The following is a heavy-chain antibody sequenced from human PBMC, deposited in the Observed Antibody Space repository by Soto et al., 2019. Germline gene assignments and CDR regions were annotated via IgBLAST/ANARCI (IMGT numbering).Heavy chain of an antibody. CDR1: GFTFSNYG. CDR3: AKRAGYYGSGTYDVDY. D-gene: IGHD3-10*01. V-gene: IGHV3-30*18. Sequence: QVQLVESGGGVVQPGRSLRLSCAASGFTFSNYGMHWVRQAPGKGLEWVAVISNDGSNKYYADSVKGRFTISRDNSKNTLYLQMNSLGAEDTAVYYCAKRAGYYGSGTYDVDYWGQGTLVTVSS. J-gene: IGHJ4*02. CDR2: ISNDGSNK.